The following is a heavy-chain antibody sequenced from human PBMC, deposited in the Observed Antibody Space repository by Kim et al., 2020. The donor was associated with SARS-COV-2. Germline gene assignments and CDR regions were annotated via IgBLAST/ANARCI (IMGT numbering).Heavy chain of an antibody. CDR1: GFALRSNW. CDR3: ARVRGGYSYGIDY. Sequence: GGSLRLSCVASGFALRSNWMHWVRQAPGKGLEWVSRINIDGSSTSYADAVKGRFTISRDNAKNTLYVQMNSLRAEDTAVYYCARVRGGYSYGIDYWGQGTPVTVYS. CDR2: INIDGSST. J-gene: IGHJ4*02. D-gene: IGHD5-18*01. V-gene: IGHV3-74*01.